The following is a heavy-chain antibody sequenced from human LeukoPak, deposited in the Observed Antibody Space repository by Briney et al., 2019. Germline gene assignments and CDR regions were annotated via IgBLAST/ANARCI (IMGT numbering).Heavy chain of an antibody. CDR2: ISSSGSTI. CDR1: GFTFSSYE. D-gene: IGHD3-3*01. Sequence: GGSLRLXCAASGFTFSSYEMNWVRQAPGKGLEWVSYISSSGSTIYYADSVKGRFTISRDNAKNSLYLQMNSLRAEDTAVYYCARGYYDFWSGQDYYYYYMDVWGKGTTVTVSS. V-gene: IGHV3-48*03. J-gene: IGHJ6*03. CDR3: ARGYYDFWSGQDYYYYYMDV.